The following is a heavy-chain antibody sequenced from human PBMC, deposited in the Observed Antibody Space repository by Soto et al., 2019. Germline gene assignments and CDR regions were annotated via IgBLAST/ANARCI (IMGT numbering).Heavy chain of an antibody. J-gene: IGHJ4*02. V-gene: IGHV3-74*01. Sequence: EVQLVESGGGLVHPGGSLRLSCAASGFTFSNYWMHWVRQAPGKGLLWVSRIDGDGISRNYADSVKGRLTISRDNAKNTLYLQMNSLRTEDTAVYYCARVPYGSGWSFVENWGQGTLVTVSS. CDR2: IDGDGISR. D-gene: IGHD6-13*01. CDR3: ARVPYGSGWSFVEN. CDR1: GFTFSNYW.